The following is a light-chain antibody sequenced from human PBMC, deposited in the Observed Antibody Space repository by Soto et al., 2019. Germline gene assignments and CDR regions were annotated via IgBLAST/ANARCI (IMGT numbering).Light chain of an antibody. CDR1: QGISTF. CDR3: QQVNNYPLT. J-gene: IGKJ4*01. CDR2: DAS. V-gene: IGKV1-9*01. Sequence: DIQLTQSPSFLSASVGDRVTITCRASQGISTFLAWYQQHPGTAPKRLIYDASNLQSGVPSRFSGSGSGTEFTLTISSLQPEDVATYYCQQVNNYPLTFGGGTKVDIK.